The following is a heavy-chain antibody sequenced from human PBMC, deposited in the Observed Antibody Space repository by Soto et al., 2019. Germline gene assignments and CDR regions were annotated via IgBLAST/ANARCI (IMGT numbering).Heavy chain of an antibody. J-gene: IGHJ4*02. D-gene: IGHD6-13*01. Sequence: EVRLLESGGGLVQPGGSLRLSCAASGITFEDYAISWVRQAPGKGMEWVLDVSGNGLSKHYADSVEDRFTISRDNSKHTVSLQMNSLRADDTAVYYCATTAASAHFDHWGQGTLVTVSS. V-gene: IGHV3-23*01. CDR3: ATTAASAHFDH. CDR2: VSGNGLSK. CDR1: GITFEDYA.